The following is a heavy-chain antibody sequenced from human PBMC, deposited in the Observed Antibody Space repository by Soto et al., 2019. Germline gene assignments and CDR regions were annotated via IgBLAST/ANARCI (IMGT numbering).Heavy chain of an antibody. V-gene: IGHV3-48*03. CDR2: ISSSGTTM. D-gene: IGHD1-1*01. CDR3: ARDWNPPFDY. Sequence: PGGSLRLSCEASGFRFSSFDMTWVRQAPGKGPEWVAYISSSGTTMYYADSVKGRFTISRDNAKSSLYLQMNSLRAEDTAIYYCARDWNPPFDYWGQGTLVTVS. J-gene: IGHJ4*02. CDR1: GFRFSSFD.